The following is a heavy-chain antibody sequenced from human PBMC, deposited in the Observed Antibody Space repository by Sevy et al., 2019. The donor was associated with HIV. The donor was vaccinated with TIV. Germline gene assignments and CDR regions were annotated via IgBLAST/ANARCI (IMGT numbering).Heavy chain of an antibody. J-gene: IGHJ4*02. Sequence: SETLSLTCTVSGGSISSYYWSWIRQPPGKGLEWIGYIYYSGSTNYNPSLKSRVTISVDTYKNQFSLKLRPMTAAETAVYYCARGGELRSKTLFDYWGQGTLVTVSS. D-gene: IGHD1-7*01. CDR1: GGSISSYY. V-gene: IGHV4-59*01. CDR3: ARGGELRSKTLFDY. CDR2: IYYSGST.